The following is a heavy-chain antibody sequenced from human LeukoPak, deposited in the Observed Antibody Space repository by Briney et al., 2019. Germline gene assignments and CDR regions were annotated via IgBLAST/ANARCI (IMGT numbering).Heavy chain of an antibody. CDR1: GYTFTSYG. Sequence: ASVKVSCKASGYTFTSYGISWVRQAPGQGLEWMGWISAYNGNTNYAQKLQGRVTMTTDTSTSTAYMELRSLRSDDTAVYYCARDIAAATNEYFQRWGQGTLVTVSS. D-gene: IGHD6-13*01. CDR3: ARDIAAATNEYFQR. CDR2: ISAYNGNT. V-gene: IGHV1-18*01. J-gene: IGHJ1*01.